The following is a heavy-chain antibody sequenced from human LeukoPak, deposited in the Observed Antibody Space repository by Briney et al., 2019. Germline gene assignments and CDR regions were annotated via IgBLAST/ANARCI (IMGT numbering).Heavy chain of an antibody. CDR3: ARDPDVVRGVITSLRGMDV. CDR2: ISSNGGST. J-gene: IGHJ6*02. Sequence: PGGSLRLSCAASRFTFSAYIMYWVRQAPGKGLEYVSAISSNGGSTYYANSVKGRFTISRDNSKNTLYLQMGSLRAEDMAVYYRARDPDVVRGVITSLRGMDVWGQGTTVTVSS. CDR1: RFTFSAYI. D-gene: IGHD3-10*01. V-gene: IGHV3-64*01.